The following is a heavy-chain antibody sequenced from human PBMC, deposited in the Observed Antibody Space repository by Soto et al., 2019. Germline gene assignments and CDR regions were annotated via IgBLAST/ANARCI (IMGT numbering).Heavy chain of an antibody. D-gene: IGHD3-10*01. Sequence: QVQLQESGPGLVKPSETLSLTCTVSGDSISSYYWSWIRQPPGKGLEWVGYISNTGRTIYNPSLESRATISLGTSKNQVSLSLNSVTVADTAVYYWASVGELPVWFDPWGRGNQVTVSS. J-gene: IGHJ5*02. CDR2: ISNTGRT. CDR1: GDSISSYY. CDR3: ASVGELPVWFDP. V-gene: IGHV4-59*13.